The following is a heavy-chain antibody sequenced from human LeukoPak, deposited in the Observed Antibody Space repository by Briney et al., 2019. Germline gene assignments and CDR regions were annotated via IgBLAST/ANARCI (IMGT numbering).Heavy chain of an antibody. J-gene: IGHJ4*02. CDR2: ISGSGGNT. D-gene: IGHD3-16*02. Sequence: GGSLRLSCAASGFTFSSYAMSWVRQAPGKGLEWVSAISGSGGNTYYADSVKGRFTISRDNSKNTLFLQMNSLRAEDTAVYYCAKVLDDYIWGSYRYFDYWGQGTLVTVSS. CDR3: AKVLDDYIWGSYRYFDY. CDR1: GFTFSSYA. V-gene: IGHV3-23*01.